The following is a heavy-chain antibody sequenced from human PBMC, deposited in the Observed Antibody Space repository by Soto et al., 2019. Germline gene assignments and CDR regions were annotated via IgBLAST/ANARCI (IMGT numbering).Heavy chain of an antibody. Sequence: GGSLRLSCAASGFTFSSYAMSWVRQAPGKGLEWVSAISGGGGSTYYADSVKGRFTISRDNSKNTLYLQMNSLRAEDTAVYYCAKVRGQWLVTDAFDIWGQGTMVTVSS. CDR3: AKVRGQWLVTDAFDI. J-gene: IGHJ3*02. V-gene: IGHV3-23*01. D-gene: IGHD6-19*01. CDR2: ISGGGGST. CDR1: GFTFSSYA.